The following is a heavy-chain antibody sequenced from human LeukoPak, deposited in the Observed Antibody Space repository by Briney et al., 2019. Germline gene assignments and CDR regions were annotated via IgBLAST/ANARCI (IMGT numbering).Heavy chain of an antibody. CDR2: INAGNGNT. CDR3: ARDPGIAAAGMILYYFHY. Sequence: ASVTVSFTASGYTFTSYAMHWVRQAPGQRLEWMGWINAGNGNTKYSQKFQGRVKITADESTSTAYMQLSSLRSEDTAVYYCARDPGIAAAGMILYYFHYWRQGTLVTVSP. D-gene: IGHD6-25*01. J-gene: IGHJ4*02. CDR1: GYTFTSYA. V-gene: IGHV1-3*01.